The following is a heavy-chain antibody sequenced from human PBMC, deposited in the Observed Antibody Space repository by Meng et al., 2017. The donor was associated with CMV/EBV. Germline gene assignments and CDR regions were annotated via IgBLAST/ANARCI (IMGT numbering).Heavy chain of an antibody. CDR1: GDSISSSNW. CDR2: ISHSGDA. D-gene: IGHD2-2*01. Sequence: SETLSLTCAVSGDSISSSNWWSWVRQPPEKGLEFVGEISHSGDANYNPSLKSRVTISVDKSKNQFSLRLSSVTAADTAVYYCARVYCSTTSCQYFGYWGQGTLVTVSS. CDR3: ARVYCSTTSCQYFGY. J-gene: IGHJ4*02. V-gene: IGHV4-4*02.